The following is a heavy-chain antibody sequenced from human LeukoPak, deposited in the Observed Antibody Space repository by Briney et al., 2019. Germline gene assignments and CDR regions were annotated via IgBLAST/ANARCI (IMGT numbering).Heavy chain of an antibody. J-gene: IGHJ4*02. CDR2: IYTSGST. D-gene: IGHD5-18*01. V-gene: IGHV4-4*09. Sequence: SETLSLTCTVSGGSISSYYWSWIRQPPGKGLEWIGYIYTSGSTNYNPSLKSRVTISVDTSKNQFSLKLSSVTAADTAVYYCAKAGNLPNSYGLIFDYWGQGTLVTVSS. CDR1: GGSISSYY. CDR3: AKAGNLPNSYGLIFDY.